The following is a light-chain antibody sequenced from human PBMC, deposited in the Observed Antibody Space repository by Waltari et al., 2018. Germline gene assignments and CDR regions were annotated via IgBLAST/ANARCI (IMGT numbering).Light chain of an antibody. J-gene: IGKJ4*01. CDR2: AAS. Sequence: DIQMTQSPSSLSASVGDRVTITCRASQSISSLLTWYQQKTGKAPQVPISAASNLQSGVPSRFSGSGSGTDFTLTVSSLQPEDFATYYCQHSHTIPITFGGGTKVDIK. CDR1: QSISSL. CDR3: QHSHTIPIT. V-gene: IGKV1-39*01.